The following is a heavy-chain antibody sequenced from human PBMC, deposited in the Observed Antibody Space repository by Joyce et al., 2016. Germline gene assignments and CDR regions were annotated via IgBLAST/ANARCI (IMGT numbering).Heavy chain of an antibody. D-gene: IGHD5-24*01. CDR3: ARDGYNRYFCDY. CDR2: SYSGGNT. V-gene: IGHV3-66*01. Sequence: EVQLVESGGGLVQPGGSLRLPGAASGFIVSSNYMSWVRQAPGKGLEWVSISYSGGNTNSAGSVKGRFALSRDNSENTVFLPMNSLRAEDTAVYYCARDGYNRYFCDYWGHGTLVTVSS. J-gene: IGHJ4*01. CDR1: GFIVSSNY.